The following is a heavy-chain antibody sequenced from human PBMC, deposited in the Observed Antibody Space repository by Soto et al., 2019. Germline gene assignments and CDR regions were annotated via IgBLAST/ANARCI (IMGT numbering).Heavy chain of an antibody. Sequence: VQLVESGGGVVQPGRSLRLSCAASGFTFSDYAMHWVRQAPGKGLEWVAVVSHDGRNTHYADSVKGRFTISRDSSKNTVSLEMTSLRAEETAVYYCAKWGRQWLVTSAFDYWGQGALVNVDS. CDR2: VSHDGRNT. D-gene: IGHD6-19*01. V-gene: IGHV3-30*18. CDR1: GFTFSDYA. CDR3: AKWGRQWLVTSAFDY. J-gene: IGHJ4*02.